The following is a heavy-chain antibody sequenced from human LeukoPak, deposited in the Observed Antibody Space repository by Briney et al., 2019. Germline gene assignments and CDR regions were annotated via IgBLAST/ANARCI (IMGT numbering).Heavy chain of an antibody. J-gene: IGHJ4*02. CDR1: GLIFSNYW. CDR3: AAAGMDY. Sequence: PGGSLRLSCAASGLIFSNYWVTWPRQAPGKGLEWVANIKQDGSEKYYVDSVKGRFTISRDNAKKSLYLQMNSLRAEDTAVYYCAAAGMDYWGQGTLVTVSS. D-gene: IGHD6-19*01. CDR2: IKQDGSEK. V-gene: IGHV3-7*01.